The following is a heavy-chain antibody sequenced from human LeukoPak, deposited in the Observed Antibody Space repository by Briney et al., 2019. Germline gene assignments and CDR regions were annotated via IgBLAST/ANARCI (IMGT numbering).Heavy chain of an antibody. CDR1: GFTFSNYG. D-gene: IGHD3-16*01. V-gene: IGHV3-30*02. J-gene: IGHJ4*02. CDR3: AKDKLWGEDYFDY. Sequence: GGSLRLSCAASGFTFSNYGMHWVRQAPGKGLKWVAFIRYDAITQYYSDSVKGRFTISRDNSKNTLYLQMNSLRAEDTAIYYCAKDKLWGEDYFDYWGQGTLVTVSS. CDR2: IRYDAITQ.